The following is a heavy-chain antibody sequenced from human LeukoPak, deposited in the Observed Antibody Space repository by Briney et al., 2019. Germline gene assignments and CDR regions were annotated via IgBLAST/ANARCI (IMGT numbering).Heavy chain of an antibody. CDR1: GFTFGDYA. J-gene: IGHJ4*02. CDR3: ARGYCSGGSCYDY. CDR2: IRSKAYGGTT. D-gene: IGHD2-15*01. V-gene: IGHV3-49*03. Sequence: GGSLRLSCTASGFTFGDYAMSWFRQAPGKGLEWVGFIRSKAYGGTTEYAASVKGRFTISRDNSKNTLYLQMNSLRAEDTAVYYCARGYCSGGSCYDYWGQGTLVTVSS.